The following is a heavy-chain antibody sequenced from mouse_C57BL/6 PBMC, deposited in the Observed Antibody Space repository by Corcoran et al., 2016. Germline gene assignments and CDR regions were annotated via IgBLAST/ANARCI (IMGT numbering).Heavy chain of an antibody. CDR1: GFSLRTSGMG. Sequence: QVTLKESGPGILQSSQTLSLTCSFSGFSLRTSGMGVSWIRQPSGKGLEWLAHIYWDDDKRYNPSLKSRLTISKDTSRNQVFLKITSVDTADTATYYCARSGVYAAWVAYWGQGTLVTVSA. D-gene: IGHD2-12*01. CDR3: ARSGVYAAWVAY. V-gene: IGHV8-12*01. J-gene: IGHJ3*01. CDR2: IYWDDDK.